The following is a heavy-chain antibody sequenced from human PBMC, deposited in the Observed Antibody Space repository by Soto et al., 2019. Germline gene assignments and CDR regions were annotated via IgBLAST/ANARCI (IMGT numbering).Heavy chain of an antibody. J-gene: IGHJ4*02. CDR1: GGSVSSGSHY. Sequence: SETLSLTCTVSGGSVSSGSHYWSWIRQPPGKGLEWIGYIYHTGSTNYNPSLNSRVTMSVDTSKNQFSLKLNSVTAVDTAVYYCARGGSIAAAVVDYWGQGTLVTVSS. V-gene: IGHV4-61*01. D-gene: IGHD6-13*01. CDR3: ARGGSIAAAVVDY. CDR2: IYHTGST.